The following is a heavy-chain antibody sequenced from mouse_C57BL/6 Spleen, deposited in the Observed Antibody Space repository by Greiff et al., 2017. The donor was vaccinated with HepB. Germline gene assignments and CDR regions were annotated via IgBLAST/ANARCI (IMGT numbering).Heavy chain of an antibody. D-gene: IGHD2-2*01. J-gene: IGHJ1*03. Sequence: EVQLVESGGGLVQPGGSMKLSCVASGFTFSNYWMNWVRQSPEKGLEWVAQIRLKSDNYATHYAESVKGRFTISRDDSKSSVYLQMNNLRAEDTVIYYCTGRVIFDVWGTGTTVTVSS. CDR3: TGRVIFDV. CDR2: IRLKSDNYAT. V-gene: IGHV6-3*01. CDR1: GFTFSNYW.